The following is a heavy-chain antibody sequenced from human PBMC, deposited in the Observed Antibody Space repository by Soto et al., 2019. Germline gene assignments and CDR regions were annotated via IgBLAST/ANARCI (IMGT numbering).Heavy chain of an antibody. D-gene: IGHD6-19*01. Sequence: SQRVSCPASQFTFSDYYMSWIRRAPGKGLEYVSYSSSGSGWTDYADPVKRSLTSDRDNAKMSFSMQMNSLGADDTRIYLCARPAVVAVAGTSHNSSEPWGQGTLVTVSS. V-gene: IGHV3-11*06. CDR1: QFTFSDYY. CDR2: SSSGSGWT. J-gene: IGHJ5*02. CDR3: ARPAVVAVAGTSHNSSEP.